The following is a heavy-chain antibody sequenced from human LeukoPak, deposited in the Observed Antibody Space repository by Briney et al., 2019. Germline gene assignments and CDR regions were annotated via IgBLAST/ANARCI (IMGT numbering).Heavy chain of an antibody. CDR2: IYAGDSDT. V-gene: IGHV5-51*01. Sequence: GESLKISCKGSGSRFTSYWIGWVRQMPGKGLEWMGIIYAGDSDTRYSPSFQGQVTFSADKSISTAYLQWSSLKASDTAMYYCARFTVAGTRYFDYWGQGTLVTVSS. D-gene: IGHD6-19*01. CDR3: ARFTVAGTRYFDY. J-gene: IGHJ4*02. CDR1: GSRFTSYW.